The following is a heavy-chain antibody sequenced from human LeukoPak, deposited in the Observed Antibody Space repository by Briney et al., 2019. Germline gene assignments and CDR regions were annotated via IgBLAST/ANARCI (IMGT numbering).Heavy chain of an antibody. J-gene: IGHJ4*02. Sequence: PGGSLRLSCAASGFTFSSYAMHWVRQAPGKGLEWVAVISYDGSNKYYADSVKGRFTISRDNSKNTLYLQMNSLRAEDTAVYYCARSLGSYGYPSDYWGQGTLVTVSS. CDR2: ISYDGSNK. CDR3: ARSLGSYGYPSDY. V-gene: IGHV3-30-3*01. D-gene: IGHD5-18*01. CDR1: GFTFSSYA.